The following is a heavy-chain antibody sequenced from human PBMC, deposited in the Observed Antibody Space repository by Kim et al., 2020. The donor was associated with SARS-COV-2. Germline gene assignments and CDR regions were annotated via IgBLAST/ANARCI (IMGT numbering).Heavy chain of an antibody. V-gene: IGHV3-9*01. Sequence: SIGYAGSVQGQLTNSRDTAKNALYLQMNSLRAEDTALYYCAKDIYGSGSSYWGQGTLVTVSS. CDR3: AKDIYGSGSSY. CDR2: SI. J-gene: IGHJ4*02. D-gene: IGHD3-10*01.